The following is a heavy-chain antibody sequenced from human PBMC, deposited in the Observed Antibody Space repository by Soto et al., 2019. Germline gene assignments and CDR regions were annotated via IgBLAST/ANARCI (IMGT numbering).Heavy chain of an antibody. CDR2: IYSGGST. CDR3: ARDLRIELDHGDY. D-gene: IGHD2-8*02. Sequence: GGSLRLSCAASGFTVSSNYMSWARQAPGKGLEWVSVIYSGGSTYYADSVKGRFTISRDNSKSTLYLQMNSLRAEDTAVYYCARDLRIELDHGDYWGQGTLVTVSS. CDR1: GFTVSSNY. V-gene: IGHV3-53*01. J-gene: IGHJ4*02.